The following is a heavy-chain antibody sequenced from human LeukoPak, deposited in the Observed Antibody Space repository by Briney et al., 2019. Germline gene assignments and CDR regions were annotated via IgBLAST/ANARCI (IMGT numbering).Heavy chain of an antibody. Sequence: GGSLRLSCAASGFTFSTYPMSWVRQSPGKGLEWVSSMSGSGSSTYYEDSVKGRFTISRDTSNNTLYLQMNSLRAEDTAVYYCAKDRRESGTYNWFDPWGQGTLVTVSS. CDR1: GFTFSTYP. CDR3: AKDRRESGTYNWFDP. V-gene: IGHV3-23*01. CDR2: MSGSGSST. J-gene: IGHJ5*02. D-gene: IGHD1-7*01.